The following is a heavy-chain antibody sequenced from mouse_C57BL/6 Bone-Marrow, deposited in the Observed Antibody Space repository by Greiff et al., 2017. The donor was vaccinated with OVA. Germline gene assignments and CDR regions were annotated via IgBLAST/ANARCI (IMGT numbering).Heavy chain of an antibody. CDR2: IRLKSDNYAT. Sequence: EVKLMESGGGLVQPGGSMKLSCVASGFTFSNYWMNWVRQSPEKGLEWVAQIRLKSDNYATHYAESVKGRFTISRDDSKSSVYLQMNNLRAEDTGIYYCTVVATDAYWGQGTLVTVSA. CDR1: GFTFSNYW. CDR3: TVVATDAY. V-gene: IGHV6-3*01. J-gene: IGHJ3*01. D-gene: IGHD1-1*01.